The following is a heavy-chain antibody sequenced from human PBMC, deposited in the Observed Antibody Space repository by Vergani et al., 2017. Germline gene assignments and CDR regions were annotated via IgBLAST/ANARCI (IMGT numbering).Heavy chain of an antibody. CDR2: IIPILGIA. V-gene: IGHV1-69*02. J-gene: IGHJ6*02. CDR3: ARTTHPYGMDV. D-gene: IGHD4-11*01. Sequence: QVQLVQSGAEVKKPGSSVKVSCKASGGTFSSYTISWVRQAPGQGLEWMGRIIPILGIANYAQKFQGRVTITAYKSTSTAYMELSSLRSEDTAVYYCARTTHPYGMDVWGQGTTVTVSS. CDR1: GGTFSSYT.